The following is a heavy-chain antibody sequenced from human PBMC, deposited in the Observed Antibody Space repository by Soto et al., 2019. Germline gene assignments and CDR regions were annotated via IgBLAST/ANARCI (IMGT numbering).Heavy chain of an antibody. CDR2: INPKSGAT. CDR3: TRASAVAGGSWDFLPNEF. Sequence: QVQLVQSGAEVKKPGASVKVSCKASGYSFTDYYMHWVRQAPGQGLEWMGWINPKSGATTYEQKFQGRVAMTRDTSDSTVYMELSSLRSDDTAVYYCTRASAVAGGSWDFLPNEFWGQGTLVTVSS. D-gene: IGHD6-19*01. J-gene: IGHJ4*02. CDR1: GYSFTDYY. V-gene: IGHV1-2*02.